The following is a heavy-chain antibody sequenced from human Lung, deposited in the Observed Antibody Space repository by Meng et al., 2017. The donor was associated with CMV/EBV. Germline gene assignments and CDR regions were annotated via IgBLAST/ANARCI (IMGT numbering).Heavy chain of an antibody. CDR3: AKLEHLPGSAYYTRHLDF. Sequence: GGSLRPXCPPPGFVCPSLGFHWVRQGPDKGREWVGLFSYDGSIKFYAASVEGRLTIPRDVTKKTLYFDMNDLRPDDTATYYWAKLEHLPGSAYYTRHLDFXGQGXPVTVSS. V-gene: IGHV3-30*18. D-gene: IGHD3-22*01. CDR1: GFVCPSLG. J-gene: IGHJ4*02. CDR2: FSYDGSIK.